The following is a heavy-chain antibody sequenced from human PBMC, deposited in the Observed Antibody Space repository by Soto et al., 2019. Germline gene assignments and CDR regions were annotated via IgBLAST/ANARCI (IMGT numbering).Heavy chain of an antibody. D-gene: IGHD3-22*01. CDR3: ARSYYDSSDSYGRFDY. CDR1: GGTFSSYT. J-gene: IGHJ4*02. V-gene: IGHV1-69*02. Sequence: SVKVSCKASGGTFSSYTISWVRQAPGQGLEWMGRIIPILGIANYAQKFQGRVTITADKSTSTAYMELNSLGVDDTAVYYCARSYYDSSDSYGRFDYWGQGTLVTVSS. CDR2: IIPILGIA.